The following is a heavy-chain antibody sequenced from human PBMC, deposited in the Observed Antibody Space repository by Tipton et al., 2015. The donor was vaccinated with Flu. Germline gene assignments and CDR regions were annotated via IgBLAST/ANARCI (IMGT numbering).Heavy chain of an antibody. J-gene: IGHJ4*02. D-gene: IGHD3-10*01. CDR3: ARAGITMVRGVASFDY. Sequence: TLSLTCTVSGGSISSSSYYWGWIRQPPGKGLEWIGEINHSGSTNYNPSLKSRVTISVDTSKNQFSPKLSSVTAADTDGYYCARAGITMVRGVASFDYWGQGPLVTVS. V-gene: IGHV4-39*07. CDR1: GGSISSSSYY. CDR2: INHSGST.